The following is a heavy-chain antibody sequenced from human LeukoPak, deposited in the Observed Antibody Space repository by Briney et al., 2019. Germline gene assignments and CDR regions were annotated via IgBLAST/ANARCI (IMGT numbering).Heavy chain of an antibody. J-gene: IGHJ3*01. D-gene: IGHD5-18*01. V-gene: IGHV4-59*08. CDR2: IYYSGST. CDR1: HGSISRYY. Sequence: KSSETLSLTCIVSHGSISRYYWSWIRQPPGKGLEWIGHIYYSGSTECSPSLKSRVTISVDTSENQVSLKVTSVAAADTAVYYCARLQNRGFDYGYDDAFDVWGQGTMVTVSS. CDR3: ARLQNRGFDYGYDDAFDV.